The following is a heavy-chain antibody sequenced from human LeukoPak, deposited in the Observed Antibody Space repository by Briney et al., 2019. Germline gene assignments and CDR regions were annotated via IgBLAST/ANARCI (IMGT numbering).Heavy chain of an antibody. CDR3: ARTSISQLYYYMDV. V-gene: IGHV5-51*01. CDR2: IYPGDSDT. CDR1: GYSFTSYW. D-gene: IGHD2-2*01. Sequence: GESLKISCQGSGYSFTSYWIAWVRQMPGKGLEWMGIIYPGDSDTRYSPSFQGQVTISADKSISTAYLQWSSLKASDTAMYYFARTSISQLYYYMDVWGKGTTVTVSS. J-gene: IGHJ6*03.